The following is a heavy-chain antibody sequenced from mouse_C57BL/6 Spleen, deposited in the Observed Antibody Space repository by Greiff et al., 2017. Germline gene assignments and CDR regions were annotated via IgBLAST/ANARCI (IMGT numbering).Heavy chain of an antibody. CDR1: GFNINDYY. D-gene: IGHD1-1*02. V-gene: IGHV14-2*01. Sequence: VQLQQSGAELVPPGASVTLSCTASGFNINDYYMHWVKQRTEQGLEWIGRIDPEDGETKYAPKFQGKATMTADTSYNTAYLQLSSLTSEDTAVYYCARSPLWYYAMDYWGQGTSVTVSS. CDR3: ARSPLWYYAMDY. CDR2: IDPEDGET. J-gene: IGHJ4*01.